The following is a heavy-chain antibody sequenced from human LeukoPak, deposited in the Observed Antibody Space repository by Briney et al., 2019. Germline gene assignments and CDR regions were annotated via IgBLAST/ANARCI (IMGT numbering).Heavy chain of an antibody. CDR2: IWYDGGNK. CDR3: ARDSSSFGLDI. D-gene: IGHD6-13*01. V-gene: IGHV3-33*01. Sequence: PGRSLRLSCAASGFTFSSYGMHWVRQAPGKGLEWVAVIWYDGGNKYYADSVKGRFTISRDNSKNTLYLQMNSLRAEDTAVYYCARDSSSFGLDIWGQGTMVTVSS. J-gene: IGHJ3*02. CDR1: GFTFSSYG.